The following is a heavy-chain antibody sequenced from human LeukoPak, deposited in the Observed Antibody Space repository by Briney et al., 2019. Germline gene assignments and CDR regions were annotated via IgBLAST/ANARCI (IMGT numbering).Heavy chain of an antibody. D-gene: IGHD6-19*01. Sequence: KPGAPVKVSCKASGYTFTSYAMHWVRQAPGQRLEWMGWINAGNGNTKYSQKFQGRVTITRDTSASTAYMELSSLRSEDTAVYYCARARQWLAYFDYWGQGTLVTVSS. J-gene: IGHJ4*02. V-gene: IGHV1-3*01. CDR2: INAGNGNT. CDR1: GYTFTSYA. CDR3: ARARQWLAYFDY.